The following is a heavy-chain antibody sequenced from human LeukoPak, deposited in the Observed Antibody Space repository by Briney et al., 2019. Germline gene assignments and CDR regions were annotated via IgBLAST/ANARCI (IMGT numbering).Heavy chain of an antibody. CDR1: GFTFSSYG. D-gene: IGHD2-21*02. V-gene: IGHV3-30*18. J-gene: IGHJ4*02. CDR2: ISYDGSNK. CDR3: AKDLSGRCGGDCYSMVY. Sequence: PGGSLRLSCAASGFTFSSYGMHWVREAPGEGLEWVAVISYDGSNKYYADSVKGRFTISRDNSKNTLYLQMNSLRAEDTAVYYCAKDLSGRCGGDCYSMVYWGQGTLVTVSS.